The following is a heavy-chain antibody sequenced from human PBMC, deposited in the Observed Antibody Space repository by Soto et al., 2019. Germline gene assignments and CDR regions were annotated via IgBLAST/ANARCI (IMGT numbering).Heavy chain of an antibody. CDR3: ARDRFDGTTSGSGYYYYGMDV. CDR1: GGSISSCGYY. CDR2: IYYSGST. V-gene: IGHV4-31*03. J-gene: IGHJ6*02. D-gene: IGHD1-7*01. Sequence: TLSLTCTVSGGSISSCGYYWSWIRQHPGKGLEWIGYIYYSGSTYYNPSLKSRVTISVDTSKNQFSLKLSSVTAADTAVYYCARDRFDGTTSGSGYYYYGMDVWGQGTTVTVSS.